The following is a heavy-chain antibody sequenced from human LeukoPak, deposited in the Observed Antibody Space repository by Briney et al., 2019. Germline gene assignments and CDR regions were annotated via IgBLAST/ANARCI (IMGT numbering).Heavy chain of an antibody. CDR2: IRYDGGNK. Sequence: GGSLRLSCAASGFTFSSYGMHWVRQAPGKGLEWVAFIRYDGGNKYYADSVKGRFTISRDNSKSTLYLQMNSLRAEDTAVYYCAKGGRGYSGYDLDYWGQGTLVTVSS. V-gene: IGHV3-30*02. D-gene: IGHD5-12*01. J-gene: IGHJ4*02. CDR1: GFTFSSYG. CDR3: AKGGRGYSGYDLDY.